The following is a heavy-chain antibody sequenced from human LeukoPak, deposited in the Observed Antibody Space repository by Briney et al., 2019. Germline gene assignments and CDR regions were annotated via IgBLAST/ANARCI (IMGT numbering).Heavy chain of an antibody. CDR2: MNPNSGNT. J-gene: IGHJ4*02. V-gene: IGHV1-8*01. CDR1: GYTFTSYD. D-gene: IGHD5-12*01. Sequence: ASVKVSCKASGYTFTSYDINWVRQATGQGLEWMGWMNPNSGNTGYAQKFQGRVTMTRNTSISTAYMELSSLRSEDTAVYYCARGFGVATIEDYWGQGTLVTVSS. CDR3: ARGFGVATIEDY.